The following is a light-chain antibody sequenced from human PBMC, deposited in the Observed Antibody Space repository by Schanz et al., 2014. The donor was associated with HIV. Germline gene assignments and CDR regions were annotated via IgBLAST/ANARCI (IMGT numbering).Light chain of an antibody. CDR3: QQRSNWPPTWT. CDR1: QSVSSSY. J-gene: IGKJ1*01. CDR2: GAS. Sequence: EIVLTQSPGTLSLSPGERATLSCRASQSVSSSYLAWYQQKPGQAPRLLIYGASSRASGVPERFSGSGSGTDFTLTISSLEPEDFAVYYCQQRSNWPPTWTFGQGTKLEIK. V-gene: IGKV3D-20*02.